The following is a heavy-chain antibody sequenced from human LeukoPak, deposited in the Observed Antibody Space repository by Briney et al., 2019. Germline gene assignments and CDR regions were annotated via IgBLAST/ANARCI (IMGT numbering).Heavy chain of an antibody. CDR1: GFTVTTNY. CDR3: ARVALVLRFLEWLPYTFDY. V-gene: IGHV3-66*01. D-gene: IGHD3-3*01. J-gene: IGHJ4*02. Sequence: GESLRLSCAASGFTVTTNYMSWVRQAPGKGLEWVSALYSGGTTYYADSVKGRFTISGDNSKNTLFLQMNSLRAEDTAVYYCARVALVLRFLEWLPYTFDYWGQGTLVTVSS. CDR2: LYSGGTT.